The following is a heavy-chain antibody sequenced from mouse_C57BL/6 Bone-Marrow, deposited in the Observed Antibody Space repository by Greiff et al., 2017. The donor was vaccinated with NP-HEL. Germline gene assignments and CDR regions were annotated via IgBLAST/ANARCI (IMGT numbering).Heavy chain of an antibody. Sequence: EVQLKQSGAELVRPGASVKLSCTASGFNIKDDYMHWVKQRPEQGLEWIGWIDPENGDTEYASKFQGKATITADTSSNTAYLQLSSLTSEDTAVYYCTTDSSGAFWFAYWGQGTLVTVSA. CDR2: IDPENGDT. D-gene: IGHD3-2*02. J-gene: IGHJ3*01. CDR3: TTDSSGAFWFAY. V-gene: IGHV14-4*01. CDR1: GFNIKDDY.